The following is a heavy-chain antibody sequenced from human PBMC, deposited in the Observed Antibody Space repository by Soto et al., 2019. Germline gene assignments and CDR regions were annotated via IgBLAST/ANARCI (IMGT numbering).Heavy chain of an antibody. Sequence: ESVKIYCRGSRYSFTRKWISRVRQIPGKGLEWMGRMDPSECWTNYSPSCQGHVTISADKSISTAYLQWSSLKASDTAMYYCARDSPGSSEYYYYGMDVWGQRTTVTV. CDR1: RYSFTRKW. V-gene: IGHV5-10-1*01. D-gene: IGHD2-15*01. J-gene: IGHJ6*02. CDR2: MDPSECWT. CDR3: ARDSPGSSEYYYYGMDV.